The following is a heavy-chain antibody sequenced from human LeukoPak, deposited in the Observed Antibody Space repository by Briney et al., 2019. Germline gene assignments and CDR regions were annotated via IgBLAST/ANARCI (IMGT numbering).Heavy chain of an antibody. Sequence: GASVKVSCKASGYTFTGYYMHWVRQAPGQGLEWMGWINPNSGGTNYAQKFQGRVTMTRDTSISTAYMELSRLRSDDTAVYYCARDQEIVVVPATKYYYYMDVWGKGTTVTVSS. CDR3: ARDQEIVVVPATKYYYYMDV. CDR2: INPNSGGT. D-gene: IGHD2-2*01. J-gene: IGHJ6*03. V-gene: IGHV1-2*02. CDR1: GYTFTGYY.